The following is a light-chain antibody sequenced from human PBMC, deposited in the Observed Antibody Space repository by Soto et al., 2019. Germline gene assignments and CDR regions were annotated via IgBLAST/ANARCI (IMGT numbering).Light chain of an antibody. CDR2: EVS. Sequence: QSALTQPPSASGSPGQSVTISCTGTSRDVGDYNYVSWYQQHPGKAPKLMIYEVSTRPSGVPDRFSGSTSGNTASLTVSGLQAEDEANYYCSSYTGSSYVFGTGTKLTV. CDR3: SSYTGSSYV. V-gene: IGLV2-8*01. J-gene: IGLJ1*01. CDR1: SRDVGDYNY.